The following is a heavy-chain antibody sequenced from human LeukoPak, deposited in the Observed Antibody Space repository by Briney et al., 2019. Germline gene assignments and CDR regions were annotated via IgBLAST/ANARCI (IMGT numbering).Heavy chain of an antibody. CDR1: GFTFGNYA. J-gene: IGHJ4*02. V-gene: IGHV3-23*01. CDR2: LSGSGGSA. D-gene: IGHD3-3*01. CDR3: AKDYYDFWSGPVDY. Sequence: GGSLRLSCVASGFTFGNYAMSWVRQAPGKGLEWVSALSGSGGSAYYADSVKGRFTISRDNSKNTLNLQMNSLRADDTAVYYCAKDYYDFWSGPVDYWGQGTLVTVSS.